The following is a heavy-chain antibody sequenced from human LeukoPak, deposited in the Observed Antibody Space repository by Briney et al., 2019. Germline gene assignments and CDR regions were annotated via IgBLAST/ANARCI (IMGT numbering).Heavy chain of an antibody. V-gene: IGHV4-59*08. Sequence: PSETLSLTCTVSGGSISSYYWSWIRQPPGKGLEWIGYIYYSGSTNYNPALKSRVTISVDTSKNQFSLKLSSVTAADTAVYYCARVYSSGYYYNYFDYWGQGTLVTVSS. CDR1: GGSISSYY. D-gene: IGHD3-22*01. CDR2: IYYSGST. CDR3: ARVYSSGYYYNYFDY. J-gene: IGHJ4*02.